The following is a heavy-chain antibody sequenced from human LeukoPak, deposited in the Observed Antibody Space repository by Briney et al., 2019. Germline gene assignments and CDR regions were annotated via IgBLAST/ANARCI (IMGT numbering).Heavy chain of an antibody. V-gene: IGHV3-74*01. CDR1: GFTFSSYW. CDR2: INSDGSST. J-gene: IGHJ6*02. CDR3: ARDNPYYGMDV. Sequence: GGSLRLSCAASGFTFSSYWMHWVRQAPGKGLVWVSRINSDGSSTSYADSVKGRFTISRDDAKNTLYLQMNSLRAEDTAVYYCARDNPYYGMDVWGQGTTVTVSS.